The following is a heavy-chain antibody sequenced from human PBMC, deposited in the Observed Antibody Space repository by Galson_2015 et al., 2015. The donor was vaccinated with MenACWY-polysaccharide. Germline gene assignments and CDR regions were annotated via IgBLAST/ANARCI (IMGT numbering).Heavy chain of an antibody. J-gene: IGHJ1*01. CDR1: GVTLRRYA. CDR2: IGGSGDGS. D-gene: IGHD6-13*01. CDR3: AKDAIAGIVLTPLRIPLQR. V-gene: IGHV3-23*01. Sequence: SLRLSCAVSGVTLRRYAMSWVRQAPGKGLVWVSTIGGSGDGSYYADSVKGRFTISRDNSKNTLYLEMNSLRAEDTAIYYCAKDAIAGIVLTPLRIPLQRWGQGTLVAVSS.